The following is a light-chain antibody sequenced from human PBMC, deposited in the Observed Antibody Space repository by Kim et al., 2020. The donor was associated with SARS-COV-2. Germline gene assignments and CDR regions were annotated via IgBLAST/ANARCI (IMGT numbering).Light chain of an antibody. CDR1: QSVTNS. V-gene: IGKV3D-15*03. CDR3: QQYNNWPPFT. CDR2: DTS. Sequence: EVVMTQSPPSLSVSPGDRATLSCMASQSVTNSLAWYQQKPGQAPRLLIYDTSVRATGIPARFSGSGSGTRFTLTISIVQSEDSAVYFCQQYNNWPPFTFGQGTRLEIK. J-gene: IGKJ5*01.